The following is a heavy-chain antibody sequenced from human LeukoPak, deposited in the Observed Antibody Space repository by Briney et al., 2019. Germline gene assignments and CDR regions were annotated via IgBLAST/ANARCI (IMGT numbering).Heavy chain of an antibody. V-gene: IGHV1-2*02. CDR1: GYTFTGYY. J-gene: IGHJ1*01. CDR3: ARATGWDCSGGSCYSPAEYFQH. CDR2: INPNRGGT. Sequence: ASVKVSCKASGYTFTGYYMHWLRQAPGQGLDWMGWINPNRGGTNYAQKFQGRVTMTRDTSISTAYMELSRLRSDDTAVYYCARATGWDCSGGSCYSPAEYFQHWGQGTLVTVSS. D-gene: IGHD2-15*01.